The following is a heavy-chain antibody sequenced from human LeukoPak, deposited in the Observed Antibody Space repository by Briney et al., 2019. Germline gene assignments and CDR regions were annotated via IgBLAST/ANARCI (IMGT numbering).Heavy chain of an antibody. Sequence: ASVKVSCKTSGYTFTDYYMHWVRQAPGQGLEWMGWINPNTGGANYAQKFQGRVTMTRDTSISTAYMDLSRLRSDGTAVYYCAKEGLERVATITPDYWGQRTLVTVSS. J-gene: IGHJ4*02. D-gene: IGHD5-24*01. CDR2: INPNTGGA. CDR1: GYTFTDYY. V-gene: IGHV1-2*02. CDR3: AKEGLERVATITPDY.